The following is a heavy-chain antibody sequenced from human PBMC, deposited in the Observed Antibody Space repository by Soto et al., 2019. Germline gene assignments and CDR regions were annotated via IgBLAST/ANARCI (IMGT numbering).Heavy chain of an antibody. J-gene: IGHJ4*02. D-gene: IGHD6-19*01. Sequence: QVQLQDSGPGLVKPSETLSLTCAVSGDSLSGTYWWSWVRQAPGGGLQWIGEISYSGTTHYDPSLMSRVTISMDKSRSEFSLTLISVTAADSASYYCARHILVTGTRGFDFWGQGILVTVSS. CDR1: GDSLSGTYW. CDR3: ARHILVTGTRGFDF. CDR2: ISYSGTT. V-gene: IGHV4-4*02.